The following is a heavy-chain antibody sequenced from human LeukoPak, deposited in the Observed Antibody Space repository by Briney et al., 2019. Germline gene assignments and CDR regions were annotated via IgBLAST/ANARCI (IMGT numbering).Heavy chain of an antibody. J-gene: IGHJ4*02. Sequence: GGSLRLSCAASGFTFSSYAMSWVRQAPGKGLEWVSAISGCGGSTYYADSVKGRFTISRDNSKNTLYLQMNSLRAEDTAVYYCAKDLDYGSGRSAKDYWGQGTLVTVSS. CDR2: ISGCGGST. V-gene: IGHV3-23*01. D-gene: IGHD3-10*01. CDR3: AKDLDYGSGRSAKDY. CDR1: GFTFSSYA.